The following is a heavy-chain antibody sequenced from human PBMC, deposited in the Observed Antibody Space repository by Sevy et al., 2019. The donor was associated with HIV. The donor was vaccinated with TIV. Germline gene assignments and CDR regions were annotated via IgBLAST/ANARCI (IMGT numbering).Heavy chain of an antibody. V-gene: IGHV5-51*01. CDR3: ARAAQIMGSLMSYDALHM. CDR1: GYSFATYW. D-gene: IGHD3-16*01. Sequence: GESLKISCKTSGYSFATYWIGWVRQMPGKGLDWMGIIYPGDSDTTDSPSFQGLVTISVDKSINTAYLQWTSLKASDTAMYYCARAAQIMGSLMSYDALHMWGLGKMVTLSS. CDR2: IYPGDSDT. J-gene: IGHJ3*02.